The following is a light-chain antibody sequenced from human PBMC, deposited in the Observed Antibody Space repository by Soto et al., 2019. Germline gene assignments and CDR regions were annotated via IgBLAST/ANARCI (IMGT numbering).Light chain of an antibody. Sequence: EIVLTQSPGTLSLSPGERVTLSCRASQSVSSNYLAWYQQKPGQAPRLLIYGASNRATGIPDRFSGSGSGTDFTLTISRLETEDFAVYYCQQYGSSPRTFGQGTKVEIK. V-gene: IGKV3-20*01. CDR2: GAS. J-gene: IGKJ1*01. CDR3: QQYGSSPRT. CDR1: QSVSSNY.